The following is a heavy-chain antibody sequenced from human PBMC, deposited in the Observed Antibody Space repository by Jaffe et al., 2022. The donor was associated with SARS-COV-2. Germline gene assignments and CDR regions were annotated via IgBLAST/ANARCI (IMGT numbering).Heavy chain of an antibody. D-gene: IGHD2-2*01. V-gene: IGHV3-49*03. CDR3: ARGDTVVNAKYYFDY. CDR2: IRSKTYGGAA. CDR1: GFTFGDYG. J-gene: IGHJ4*02. Sequence: EVHLVDSGGDLLQPGWSLRLSCRASGFTFGDYGMGWFRQAPGKGLEWVAFIRSKTYGGAAEYAASVKGRFTISRDDSEGIAYLQMNSLKSDETAVYYCARGDTVVNAKYYFDYWGQGTLVTVSS.